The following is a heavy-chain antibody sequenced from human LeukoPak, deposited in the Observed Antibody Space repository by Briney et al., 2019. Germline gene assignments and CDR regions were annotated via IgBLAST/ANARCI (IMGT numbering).Heavy chain of an antibody. CDR3: ARAPSEIGGFYPEYFRH. CDR2: IKSDGST. D-gene: IGHD3-22*01. J-gene: IGHJ1*01. CDR1: GFTFSSYW. V-gene: IGHV3-74*01. Sequence: GGSLRLSCAASGFTFSSYWMHWVRQAPGKGLVWVSRIKSDGSTNYADSVKGRFTISRDNAKSTVSLQMNSLRAEDTGVYYCARAPSEIGGFYPEYFRHWGQGTLVTVSS.